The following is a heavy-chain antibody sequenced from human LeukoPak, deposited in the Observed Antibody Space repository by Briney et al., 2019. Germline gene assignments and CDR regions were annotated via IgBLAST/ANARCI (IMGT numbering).Heavy chain of an antibody. CDR1: GVSFSGYF. D-gene: IGHD4-17*01. Sequence: RASETLSLTCAVYGVSFSGYFWSWIRQPPGKGLEWIGEINHSGSANYNPSLKSRFTISVDTSKNQFSLKLTSVTAADTAVYYCARKTVTTGVDYWGQGTLVTVSS. J-gene: IGHJ4*02. CDR2: INHSGSA. V-gene: IGHV4-34*01. CDR3: ARKTVTTGVDY.